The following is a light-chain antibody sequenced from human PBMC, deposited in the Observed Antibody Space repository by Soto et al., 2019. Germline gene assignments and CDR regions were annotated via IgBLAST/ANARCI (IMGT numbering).Light chain of an antibody. CDR3: QQSYSTPYT. J-gene: IGKJ2*01. V-gene: IGKV1-39*01. CDR1: QNISIF. Sequence: DIQLTQSPSSLSASVGDRVTITCRASQNISIFLNWYQQKPGKAPYLLIFGASSLQSGVPSRFSGSGSGTDFTLAIRSLQPDDFATYYWQQSYSTPYTFGQGARLETK. CDR2: GAS.